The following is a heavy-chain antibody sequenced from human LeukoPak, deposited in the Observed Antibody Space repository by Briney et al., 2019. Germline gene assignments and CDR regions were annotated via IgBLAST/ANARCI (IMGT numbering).Heavy chain of an antibody. CDR1: GVTISGYW. D-gene: IGHD3-10*01. J-gene: IGHJ4*02. Sequence: PGGSLRLSCAASGVTISGYWMSWVRQAPGKGLEWVANIKQDASEIYYVGSVKGRFTISRDNAKNSVFLQMNSLRAEDTAVYYCATDGGPFDNWGQGILVTASS. CDR2: IKQDASEI. V-gene: IGHV3-7*01. CDR3: ATDGGPFDN.